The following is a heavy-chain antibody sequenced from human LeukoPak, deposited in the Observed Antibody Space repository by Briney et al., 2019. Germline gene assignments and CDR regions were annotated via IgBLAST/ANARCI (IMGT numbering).Heavy chain of an antibody. J-gene: IGHJ3*02. D-gene: IGHD3-22*01. Sequence: SETLSLTCTVSGCSISSYYWSWIRQPPGKGLEWIGYIYYSGSTNYNPSLKSRVTISVDTSKNQFSLKLSSVTAADTAVYYCARIYDSSGHDAFDIWGQGTMVTVSS. CDR1: GCSISSYY. CDR3: ARIYDSSGHDAFDI. CDR2: IYYSGST. V-gene: IGHV4-59*01.